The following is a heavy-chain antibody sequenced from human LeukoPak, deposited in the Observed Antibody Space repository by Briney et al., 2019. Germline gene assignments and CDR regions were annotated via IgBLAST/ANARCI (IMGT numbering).Heavy chain of an antibody. J-gene: IGHJ4*02. Sequence: TGGSLRLSCAACGFTFSNYWLDWVRQAPGKGLEWVDSMKEDGSDKYYVDSVKGRFTISRDNAKNSLYLQMNSLRAEDTAVYYCARNRGYVTYDYWGQGTLVTVSS. V-gene: IGHV3-7*05. CDR3: ARNRGYVTYDY. CDR2: MKEDGSDK. CDR1: GFTFSNYW. D-gene: IGHD3-10*02.